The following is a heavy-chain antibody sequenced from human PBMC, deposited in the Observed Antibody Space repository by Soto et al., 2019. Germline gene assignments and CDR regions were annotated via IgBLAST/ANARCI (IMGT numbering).Heavy chain of an antibody. CDR3: AKADSNYAGRFSYYYMDV. CDR1: GYTFTSYG. J-gene: IGHJ6*03. D-gene: IGHD4-4*01. V-gene: IGHV1-18*01. Sequence: QVQLVQSGTEVKKPGASVKVSCKASGYTFTSYGISWVRQAPGQGPEWMGWISGYNGNTHYAQKFQGKGTMTTDTSTRTAYMELRSLRSDDTAVYYCAKADSNYAGRFSYYYMDVWGNGTLVTVSS. CDR2: ISGYNGNT.